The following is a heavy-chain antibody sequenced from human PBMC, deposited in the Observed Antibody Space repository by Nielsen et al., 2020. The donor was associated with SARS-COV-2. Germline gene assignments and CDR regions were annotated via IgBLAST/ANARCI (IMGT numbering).Heavy chain of an antibody. V-gene: IGHV3-74*01. J-gene: IGHJ6*01. CDR3: ARSYYVSSRMDV. CDR2: INTDGRII. CDR1: GFTFSDKW. D-gene: IGHD3-10*02. Sequence: GGSLRLSCTAYGFTFSDKWMHWVRQDPGKGLFWVSRINTDGRIIGYADSVKGRFTISRDNAQNTLYLQMSSLRAEDTAVYYCARSYYVSSRMDVWGQGTTVTVSS.